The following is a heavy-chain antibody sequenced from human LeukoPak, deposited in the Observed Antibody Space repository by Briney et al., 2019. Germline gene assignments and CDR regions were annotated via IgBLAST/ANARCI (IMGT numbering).Heavy chain of an antibody. D-gene: IGHD5-18*01. CDR3: ARGTSIGRSGYSYGYWGNDAFDI. J-gene: IGHJ3*02. V-gene: IGHV4-61*02. Sequence: SETLSLTCAVSGGSISSGGYSWSWIRQPAGKGLEWIGRIYTSGSTNYNPSLKSRVTMSVDTSKNQFSLKLSSVTAADTAVYYCARGTSIGRSGYSYGYWGNDAFDIWGQGTMVTVSS. CDR2: IYTSGST. CDR1: GGSISSGGYS.